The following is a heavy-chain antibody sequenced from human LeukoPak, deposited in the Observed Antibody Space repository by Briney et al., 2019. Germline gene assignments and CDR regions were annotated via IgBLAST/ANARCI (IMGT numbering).Heavy chain of an antibody. Sequence: GGSLRLSCAASGFIFSNYGIHWVRQAPGKGLEWVALIWNDGSNTHYVDSVKGRFTISRDNSKNTLYLQMNSLRAEDTAIYYCTKSRELWYYYGMDVWGQGTTVTVSS. CDR2: IWNDGSNT. CDR3: TKSRELWYYYGMDV. CDR1: GFIFSNYG. V-gene: IGHV3-33*06. D-gene: IGHD1-26*01. J-gene: IGHJ6*02.